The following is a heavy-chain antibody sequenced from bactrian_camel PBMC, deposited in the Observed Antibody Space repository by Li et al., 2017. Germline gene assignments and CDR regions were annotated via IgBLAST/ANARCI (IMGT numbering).Heavy chain of an antibody. J-gene: IGHJ4*01. CDR3: AGDRPYGAWYMESEYRY. CDR2: VYSGGSS. Sequence: HVQLVESGGGSVQAGGSLRLSCVASGRTYSQNCMAWFRQVPGKEREAVAIVYSGGSSRYADSVKGRLNISRESGKNTVHLQMNSLIPEDTGVYYCAGDRPYGAWYMESEYRYWGRGTQVTVS. V-gene: IGHV3S53*01. CDR1: GRTYSQNC. D-gene: IGHD6*01.